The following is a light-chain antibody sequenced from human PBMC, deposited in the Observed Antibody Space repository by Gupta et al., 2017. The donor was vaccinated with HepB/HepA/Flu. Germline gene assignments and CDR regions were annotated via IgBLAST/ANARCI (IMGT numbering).Light chain of an antibody. CDR1: TGAVTSGHC. Sequence: QTEVPQEPSLTVSPGRPVPLTCASSTGAVTSGHCPYRFHQKPCQAPRTLIYDTSITHSWTPERFSGYCFGGKAALTLAGAQAEAEDDYYCWLSYNGVRVFGGGTKLTVL. CDR3: WLSYNGVRV. CDR2: DTS. J-gene: IGLJ2*01. V-gene: IGLV7-46*01.